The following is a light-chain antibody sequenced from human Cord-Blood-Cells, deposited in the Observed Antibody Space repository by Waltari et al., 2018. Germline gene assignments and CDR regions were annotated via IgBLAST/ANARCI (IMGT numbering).Light chain of an antibody. Sequence: EIVLTLSPHTLPLSPGERATLSCRASQSVRSSYLAWYQQKPGQAPRPLLYGASSRATGIPDRFSGSGSGTDFTLTISRLEPEDFAVYYCQQYGSSPPYTFGQGTKLEIK. CDR1: QSVRSSY. CDR2: GAS. CDR3: QQYGSSPPYT. J-gene: IGKJ2*01. V-gene: IGKV3-20*01.